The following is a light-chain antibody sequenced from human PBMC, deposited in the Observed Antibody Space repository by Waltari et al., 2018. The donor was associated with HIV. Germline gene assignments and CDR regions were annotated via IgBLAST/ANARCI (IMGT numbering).Light chain of an antibody. V-gene: IGLV2-14*01. Sequence: QSALTQPASVSGSPGQSITISCTGTSSDVGGLHYVSWYQHFPGKAPKLIIYGVNNRPSGVSDRFSGSKSGNTASLTISGLQAEDEADYYGNSYTSDSTFLFGGGTELTVL. CDR2: GVN. CDR3: NSYTSDSTFL. J-gene: IGLJ2*01. CDR1: SSDVGGLHY.